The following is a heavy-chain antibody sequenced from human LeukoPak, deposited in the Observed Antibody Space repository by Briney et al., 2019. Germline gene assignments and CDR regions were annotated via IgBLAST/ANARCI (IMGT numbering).Heavy chain of an antibody. CDR2: IIPILGIA. CDR1: GGTFSSYA. D-gene: IGHD3-10*01. CDR3: ARSGYGSGSYRWFDP. Sequence: GASVKVSCKASGGTFSSYAISWVRQAPGQGLEWMGRIIPILGIANYAQKLQGRVTMTTDTSTSTAYMELRSLRSDDTAVYYCARSGYGSGSYRWFDPWGQGTLVTVSS. V-gene: IGHV1-69*04. J-gene: IGHJ5*02.